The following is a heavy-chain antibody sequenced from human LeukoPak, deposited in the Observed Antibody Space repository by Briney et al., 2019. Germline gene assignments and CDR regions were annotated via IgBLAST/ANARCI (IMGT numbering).Heavy chain of an antibody. V-gene: IGHV6-1*01. Sequence: SQTLSLTCAISGDSVSNNNGAWNWIRQSPSRGLEWLGRTYYRSQWHNDYARSVMSRISVDPDTTKNQFSLHLSSVTPDDTAVYYCAGGYAFDVWGQGTMVIVSS. J-gene: IGHJ3*01. CDR2: TYYRSQWHN. CDR3: AGGYAFDV. CDR1: GDSVSNNNGA.